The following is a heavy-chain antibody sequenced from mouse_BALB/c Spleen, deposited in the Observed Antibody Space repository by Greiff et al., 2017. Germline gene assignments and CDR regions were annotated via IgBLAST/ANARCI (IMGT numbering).Heavy chain of an antibody. CDR2: IRLKSNNYAT. J-gene: IGHJ2*01. Sequence: EVKLMESGGGLVQPGGSMKLSCVASGFTFSNYWMNWVRQSPEKGLEWVAEIRLKSNNYATHYAESVKGRFTISRDDSKSSVYLQMNNLRAEDTGIYYCTRRGGNYEVDYWGQGTTLTVSS. V-gene: IGHV6-6*02. CDR1: GFTFSNYW. D-gene: IGHD2-1*01. CDR3: TRRGGNYEVDY.